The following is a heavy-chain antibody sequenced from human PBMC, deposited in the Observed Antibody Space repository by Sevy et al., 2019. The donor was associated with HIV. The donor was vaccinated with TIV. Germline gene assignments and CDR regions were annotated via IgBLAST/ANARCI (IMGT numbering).Heavy chain of an antibody. D-gene: IGHD2-15*01. CDR2: TYYRSKWYN. J-gene: IGHJ6*02. CDR1: GDSVSSNSAA. CDR3: ARAGGGGYCSGGSCYSSYYYFYGMDV. Sequence: SQTISLTCAISGDSVSSNSAAWNWIRQSPSRGLEWLGRTYYRSKWYNDYAVSVKSRITINPDTSSNQFSLQLNSVTPEDTAVYYCARAGGGGYCSGGSCYSSYYYFYGMDVWGQGTTVTVSS. V-gene: IGHV6-1*01.